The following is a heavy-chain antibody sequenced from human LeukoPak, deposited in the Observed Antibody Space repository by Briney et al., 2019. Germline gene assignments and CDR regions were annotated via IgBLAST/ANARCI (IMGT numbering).Heavy chain of an antibody. J-gene: IGHJ4*02. Sequence: GSLRLSCAGSGFIFYSYAMHWVRHAPGRGLEYVAAITSSGSSTFYADSVKGRFTISRDNSNNTLYLQMGSLRPEDMAVYYCTRGPGYDYVWGSYRADYWGQGTLVTVSS. CDR1: GFIFYSYA. V-gene: IGHV3-64*02. D-gene: IGHD3-16*02. CDR2: ITSSGSST. CDR3: TRGPGYDYVWGSYRADY.